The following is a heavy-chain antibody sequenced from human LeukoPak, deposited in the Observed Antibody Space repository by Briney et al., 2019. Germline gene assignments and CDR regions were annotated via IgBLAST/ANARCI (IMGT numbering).Heavy chain of an antibody. V-gene: IGHV4-39*07. D-gene: IGHD3-22*01. CDR1: GGSISSSSYY. Sequence: SETLSLTCTVSGGSISSSSYYWAWIRQPPGKGLEWIGSIYYGGTTYYNPSLKSRVTISTDTSKNHFSLRLTSVTAADTAVYYCARVTFGSGLNWGQGTLVTVSA. J-gene: IGHJ4*02. CDR3: ARVTFGSGLN. CDR2: IYYGGTT.